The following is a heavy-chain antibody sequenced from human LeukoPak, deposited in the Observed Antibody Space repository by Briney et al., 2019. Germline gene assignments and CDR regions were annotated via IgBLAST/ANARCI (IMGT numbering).Heavy chain of an antibody. CDR3: ARGQWYGDYGLDY. Sequence: PSETLSLTCAVYGGSSSGYYWSWIRQPPGKGLEWIGEINHSGSTNYNPSLKSRVTISVDTSKNQFSLKLSSVTAADTAVYYCARGQWYGDYGLDYWGQGTLVTVSS. J-gene: IGHJ4*02. V-gene: IGHV4-34*01. CDR1: GGSSSGYY. D-gene: IGHD4-17*01. CDR2: INHSGST.